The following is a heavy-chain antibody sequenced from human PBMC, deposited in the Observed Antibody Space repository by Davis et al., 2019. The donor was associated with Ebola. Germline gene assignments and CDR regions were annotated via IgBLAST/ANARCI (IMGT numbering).Heavy chain of an antibody. CDR3: ARLGRYIAAAGTRGRPFWFDP. CDR1: GGSFNIYY. CDR2: INHSGST. V-gene: IGHV4-34*01. D-gene: IGHD6-13*01. J-gene: IGHJ5*02. Sequence: MPSETLSLTCAVSGGSFNIYYWNWIRQAPGKGLEWIGEINHSGSTNYNPSLKSRVTISVDTSKNQFSLKLSSVTAADTAVYYCARLGRYIAAAGTRGRPFWFDPWGQGTLVTGSS.